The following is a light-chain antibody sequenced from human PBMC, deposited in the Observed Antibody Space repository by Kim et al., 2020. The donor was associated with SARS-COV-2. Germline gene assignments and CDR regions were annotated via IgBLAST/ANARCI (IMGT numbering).Light chain of an antibody. Sequence: GQSITISCTGTSSDVGGYNVVSWYQQHPGKAPKLMIYDVSNRPSGVSNRFSGSKSDNTASLTISGLQAEDEADYYCCSYTSSGTVVFGGGTKLTVL. CDR1: SSDVGGYNV. J-gene: IGLJ3*02. V-gene: IGLV2-14*03. CDR2: DVS. CDR3: CSYTSSGTVV.